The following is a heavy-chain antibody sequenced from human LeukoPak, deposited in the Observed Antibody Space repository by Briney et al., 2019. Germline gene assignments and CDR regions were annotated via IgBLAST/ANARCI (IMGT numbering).Heavy chain of an antibody. CDR2: INPTSGNT. V-gene: IGHV1-8*01. CDR3: ARGGFDP. J-gene: IGHJ5*02. Sequence: ASVTVSCKASGYIFTNYDINWVRLATGQGLELMGWINPTSGNTTYAQNFQGRVNITRNLSISTDYMELSSLRSEDTAVYYCARGGFDPWGQGTLVTVSS. CDR1: GYIFTNYD.